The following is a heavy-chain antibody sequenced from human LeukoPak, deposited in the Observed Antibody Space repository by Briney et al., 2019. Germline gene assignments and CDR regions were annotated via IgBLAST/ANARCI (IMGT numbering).Heavy chain of an antibody. Sequence: GGSLRLSCAASGFSLSSYDMQWVRLPAGKGLEWVSAVGTAGDSYYLGSVKGRFTISRDDAKNSFYLQMNSLRGGDTGVYYCARARGGTLSYMDVWGKGTTVIVSS. V-gene: IGHV3-13*01. CDR3: ARARGGTLSYMDV. CDR1: GFSLSSYD. D-gene: IGHD1-26*01. CDR2: VGTAGDS. J-gene: IGHJ6*03.